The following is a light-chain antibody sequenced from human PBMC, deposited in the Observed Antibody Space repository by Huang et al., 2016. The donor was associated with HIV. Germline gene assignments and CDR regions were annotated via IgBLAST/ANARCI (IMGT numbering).Light chain of an antibody. J-gene: IGKJ4*01. CDR3: QQRSSGVT. CDR1: QSVGNY. Sequence: IVLTQSPATLSWYPGERVTLSCRASQSVGNYIAWYQQHPGQSPKLLIYETSKRATGTPGRFSGSGSGTDFTLTISSLQSEDFAVYYCQQRSSGVTFGGGTKVQVK. CDR2: ETS. V-gene: IGKV3-11*01.